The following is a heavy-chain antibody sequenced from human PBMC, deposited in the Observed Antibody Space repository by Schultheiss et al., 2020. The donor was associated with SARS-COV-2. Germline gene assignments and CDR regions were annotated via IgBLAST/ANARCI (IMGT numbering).Heavy chain of an antibody. D-gene: IGHD4-17*01. CDR2: IKQDGSEK. J-gene: IGHJ6*02. CDR1: GFTFSSYA. CDR3: AKATDYGDYGYYYYGMDV. V-gene: IGHV3-7*03. Sequence: GGSLRLSCAASGFTFSSYAMSWVRQAPGKGLEWVANIKQDGSEKYYVDSVKGRFTISRDNAKNSLYLQMNSLRAEDTAVYYCAKATDYGDYGYYYYGMDVWGQGTTVTVSS.